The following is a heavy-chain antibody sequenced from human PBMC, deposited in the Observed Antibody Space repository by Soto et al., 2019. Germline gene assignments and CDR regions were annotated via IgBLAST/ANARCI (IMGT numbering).Heavy chain of an antibody. Sequence: QVHLQESGPGLVNPSGTLTLTCAVSGGSISSSHWWGWVRQAPGKGLEWIGEIYHSGSTNYNPSLKSRITMSVDKSKNQFSVNLSDVTAADTAVYYCVRDADETAIVPAPWLVWGRGTMVTVSS. CDR2: IYHSGST. D-gene: IGHD2-21*02. J-gene: IGHJ6*02. CDR1: GGSISSSHW. CDR3: VRDADETAIVPAPWLV. V-gene: IGHV4-4*02.